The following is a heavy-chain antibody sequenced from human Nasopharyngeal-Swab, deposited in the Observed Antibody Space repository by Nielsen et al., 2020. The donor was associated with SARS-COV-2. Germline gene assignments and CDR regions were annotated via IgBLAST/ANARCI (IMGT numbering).Heavy chain of an antibody. CDR3: TTEGYCDSTWCSEFSCLPSSFLAC. D-gene: IGHD4/OR15-4a*01. Sequence: GGSLRLSCEGSGFTFSNAWMSWVRLAPGKGLEWVGRIKSEAAGGTTDYAAPVKGRFTISRDDSKNTLYLQMNSLKTEDTAVYYCTTEGYCDSTWCSEFSCLPSSFLACWCHGTTVTVSS. V-gene: IGHV3-15*01. CDR1: GFTFSNAW. CDR2: IKSEAAGGTT. J-gene: IGHJ6*02.